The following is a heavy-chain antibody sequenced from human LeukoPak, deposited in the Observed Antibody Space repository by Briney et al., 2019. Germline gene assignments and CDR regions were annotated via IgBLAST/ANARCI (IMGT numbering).Heavy chain of an antibody. CDR3: ARLVYGGSSWAGRQYYYYYYYMDV. D-gene: IGHD6-13*01. Sequence: SETLSLTCTVSGGSISSSSYYWGWIRQPPGKGLEWIGSIYYSGSTNYNPSLKSRVTISVDTSKNQFSLKLSSVTAADTAVYYCARLVYGGSSWAGRQYYYYYYYMDVWGKGTTVTVSS. J-gene: IGHJ6*03. V-gene: IGHV4-39*01. CDR1: GGSISSSSYY. CDR2: IYYSGST.